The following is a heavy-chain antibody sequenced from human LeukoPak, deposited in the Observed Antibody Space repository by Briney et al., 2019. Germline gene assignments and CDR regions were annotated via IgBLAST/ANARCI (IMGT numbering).Heavy chain of an antibody. V-gene: IGHV1-69*04. CDR1: GGTFSSYA. CDR3: AKDEYSSSWYGGWYFDY. J-gene: IGHJ4*02. D-gene: IGHD6-13*01. CDR2: IIPILGIA. Sequence: ASVKVSCKASGGTFSSYAISWVRQAPGQGLEWMGRIIPILGIANYAQKFQGRVTITADKSTSTAYMELSSLRSEDTAVYYCAKDEYSSSWYGGWYFDYWGQGTLVTVSS.